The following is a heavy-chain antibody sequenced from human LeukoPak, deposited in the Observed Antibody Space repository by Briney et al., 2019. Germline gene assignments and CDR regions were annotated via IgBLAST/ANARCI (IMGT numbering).Heavy chain of an antibody. J-gene: IGHJ4*02. V-gene: IGHV1-46*01. CDR2: INPSGGST. CDR3: ARDIAVAGPFDY. Sequence: ASVKVSCKASGYTFTGYYMHWVRQPPGQGLEWMGIINPSGGSTSYAQKFQGRVTMTRDTSTSTVYMELSSLRSEDTAVYYCARDIAVAGPFDYWGQGTLAIVTS. D-gene: IGHD6-19*01. CDR1: GYTFTGYY.